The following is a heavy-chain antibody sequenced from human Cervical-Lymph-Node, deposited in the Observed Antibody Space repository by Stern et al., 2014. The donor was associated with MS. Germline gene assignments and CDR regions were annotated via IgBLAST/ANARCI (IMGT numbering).Heavy chain of an antibody. V-gene: IGHV4-61*02. CDR1: GVSVSSGRYY. J-gene: IGHJ4*02. Sequence: VQLVESGPGLVKPSQTLSLTCSVSGVSVSSGRYYWSWIRQSAGEGLEWVGRIYTTGRTAYNPSLKSRVAISINPSANEFSLRRPSVTAADTAVYYCARSGVVGGTVHYDYWGQGTLVTVSS. D-gene: IGHD1-26*01. CDR2: IYTTGRT. CDR3: ARSGVVGGTVHYDY.